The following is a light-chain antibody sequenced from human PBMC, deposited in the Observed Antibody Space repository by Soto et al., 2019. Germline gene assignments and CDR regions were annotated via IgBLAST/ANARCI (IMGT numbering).Light chain of an antibody. CDR1: QSVTNK. V-gene: IGKV3-15*01. CDR2: DAS. J-gene: IGKJ1*01. CDR3: LQYHYWPWT. Sequence: MLMTQSPATLSVSPCEIVSLSCWASQSVTNKLAWYQQRPGQPPRLLLYDASTRATGVPATFSGSGSGTDFTLTISSLQSEDLGVYYCLQYHYWPWTFGQGTKVDIK.